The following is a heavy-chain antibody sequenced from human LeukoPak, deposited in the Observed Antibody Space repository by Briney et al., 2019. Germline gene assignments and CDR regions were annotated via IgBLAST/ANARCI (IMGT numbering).Heavy chain of an antibody. CDR1: GGSINSYY. J-gene: IGHJ6*03. V-gene: IGHV4-4*09. Sequence: SETLSLTCTVSGGSINSYYWSWIRQPPGKGLEWIGYIYTSGSTNYNPSLKSRVTISVDTSKNQFSLKLSSVTAADTAVYYCARLGFSSRGTHTTGPLGSYYYYYMDVWGKGTTVTVSS. CDR2: IYTSGST. D-gene: IGHD3-16*01. CDR3: ARLGFSSRGTHTTGPLGSYYYYYMDV.